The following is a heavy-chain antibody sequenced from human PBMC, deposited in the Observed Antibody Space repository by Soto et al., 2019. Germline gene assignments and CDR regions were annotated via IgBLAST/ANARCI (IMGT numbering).Heavy chain of an antibody. CDR1: GFSLSTSGVG. V-gene: IGHV2-5*02. CDR3: AHIPGEQQRVYFDY. Sequence: QITLKESGPTLVKPTQTLTLTCTFSGFSLSTSGVGVGWIRQTPGKALEWLALIYWDDDKRYSPSLKRRLTITKDTSKAQVVLTMTNMDPVDTATYSCAHIPGEQQRVYFDYWGQGTLVTVSS. J-gene: IGHJ4*02. CDR2: IYWDDDK. D-gene: IGHD6-13*01.